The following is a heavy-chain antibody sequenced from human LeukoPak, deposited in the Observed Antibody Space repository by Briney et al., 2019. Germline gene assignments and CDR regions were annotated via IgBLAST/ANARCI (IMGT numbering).Heavy chain of an antibody. J-gene: IGHJ4*02. V-gene: IGHV3-23*01. Sequence: GGSLRLSCAASGFTFSSYAMSWVRQAPGKGLEWVSAISGSGGRTYYADSVKGRFTISRDNSKNTLYLQMNSLRAEDTAVYYCAKDYYESGGYYRNDYWGQGTLVTVSS. D-gene: IGHD3-22*01. CDR1: GFTFSSYA. CDR2: ISGSGGRT. CDR3: AKDYYESGGYYRNDY.